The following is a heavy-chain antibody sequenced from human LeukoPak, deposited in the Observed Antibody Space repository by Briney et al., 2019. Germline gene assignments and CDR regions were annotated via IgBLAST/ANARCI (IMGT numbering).Heavy chain of an antibody. CDR3: ARSMPSPIRFDP. D-gene: IGHD2-2*01. CDR2: ISAYNGNT. J-gene: IGHJ5*02. Sequence: ASVKVSCKASGYTFTSYGISWVRQAPGQGLEWMGWISAYNGNTNYAQKLQGRVTMTTDTSTSTAYMELRCLRSDDTAVYYCARSMPSPIRFDPWGQGTLVTVSS. CDR1: GYTFTSYG. V-gene: IGHV1-18*01.